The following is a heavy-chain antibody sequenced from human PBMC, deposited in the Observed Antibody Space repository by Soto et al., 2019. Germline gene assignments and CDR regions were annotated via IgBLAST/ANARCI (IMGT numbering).Heavy chain of an antibody. CDR1: GYTFTSDG. D-gene: IGHD2-21*01. Sequence: QVQLVQSGAEVKKPGASVKVSCKASGYTFTSDGVSWVRQAPGQGLEWMGWIRGYNGNTNYAQRFRDRVTLTTDTSTSTAYMELRSLRYDDSAVYYCARDAHCGGAPGCRAMDVWGQGTTITVSS. CDR2: IRGYNGNT. V-gene: IGHV1-18*04. J-gene: IGHJ6*02. CDR3: ARDAHCGGAPGCRAMDV.